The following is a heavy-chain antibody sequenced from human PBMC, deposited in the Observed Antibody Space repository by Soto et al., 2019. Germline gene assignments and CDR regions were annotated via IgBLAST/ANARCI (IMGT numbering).Heavy chain of an antibody. D-gene: IGHD6-13*01. CDR2: IIPIFGTA. V-gene: IGHV1-69*12. J-gene: IGHJ4*02. Sequence: QVQLVQSGAEVKKPGSSVKVSCKASGGTFSSYAISWVRQAPGQGLEWMGGIIPIFGTANYAQKFQGRVXSXADDSTSTAYMELSSLRSEDTAVYYGARVGMAAQDYWGQGTMVTVSS. CDR3: ARVGMAAQDY. CDR1: GGTFSSYA.